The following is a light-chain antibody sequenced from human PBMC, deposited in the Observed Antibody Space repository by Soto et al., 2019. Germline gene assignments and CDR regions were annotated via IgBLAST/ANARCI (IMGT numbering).Light chain of an antibody. V-gene: IGKV1-5*01. J-gene: IGKJ1*01. CDR2: DAS. CDR3: QQYNSYSWT. Sequence: DIQMTQSPSTLSASVGDRVTITCRASQSITIWLAWYQQKPGKAPKLLIFDASSLESGVPSRFSGSGSGTDCTLTISSLQPDDFASYYCQQYNSYSWTFGQGTKVEIK. CDR1: QSITIW.